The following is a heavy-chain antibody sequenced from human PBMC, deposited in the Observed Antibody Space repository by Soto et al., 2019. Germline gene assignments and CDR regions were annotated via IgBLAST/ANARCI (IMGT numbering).Heavy chain of an antibody. CDR3: AKEAFVVGYCSGGSCYSTAFDI. D-gene: IGHD2-15*01. V-gene: IGHV3-23*01. Sequence: GGSLRLSCAASGFTFNSYAMSWVRQAPGKGLEWVSAISGSGGSTYYADSVKGRFTISRDNSKNTLYLQMNSLRAEDTAVYYCAKEAFVVGYCSGGSCYSTAFDIWGQGTMVTVSS. CDR2: ISGSGGST. J-gene: IGHJ3*02. CDR1: GFTFNSYA.